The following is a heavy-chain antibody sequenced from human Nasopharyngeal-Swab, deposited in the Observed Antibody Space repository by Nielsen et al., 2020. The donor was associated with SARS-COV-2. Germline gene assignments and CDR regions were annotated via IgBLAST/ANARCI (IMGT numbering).Heavy chain of an antibody. CDR3: ARDLSSVWTSGLGV. J-gene: IGHJ6*02. CDR1: GFTFSAHY. Sequence: GGSLRLSCAASGFTFSAHYMDWVRQAPGKGLEWVGLSRNKANGYTTEYAASVRGRFTISRDDSKDSLYLQMNSLKTEDTAVYYCARDLSSVWTSGLGVWGQGTTVTVSS. V-gene: IGHV3-72*01. CDR2: SRNKANGYTT. D-gene: IGHD6-19*01.